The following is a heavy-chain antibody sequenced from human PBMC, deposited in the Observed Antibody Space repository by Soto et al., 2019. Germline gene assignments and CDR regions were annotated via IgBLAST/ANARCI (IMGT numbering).Heavy chain of an antibody. V-gene: IGHV4-4*07. J-gene: IGHJ4*02. CDR3: ERVFGARAEDY. CDR1: GASITSYY. D-gene: IGHD3-3*01. CDR2: IHTSGST. Sequence: PSETLSLTCNVSGASITSYYWSWIRQPAGKGLEWIGRIHTSGSTDYHPSLKSRVTLSIDKSTSQFSLILTSVTAADTAVYYCERVFGARAEDYWGQGNLVTVSS.